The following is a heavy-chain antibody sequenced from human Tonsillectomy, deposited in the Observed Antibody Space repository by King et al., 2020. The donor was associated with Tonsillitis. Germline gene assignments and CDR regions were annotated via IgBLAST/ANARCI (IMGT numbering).Heavy chain of an antibody. V-gene: IGHV3-48*03. CDR1: GFTFSSYE. J-gene: IGHJ4*02. CDR3: ARPYYYDSSGPFDY. D-gene: IGHD3-22*01. CDR2: ISSSAGTI. Sequence: QLVQSGGGLAQPGGSLRLSCAASGFTFSSYEMNWVRQAPGKGLEWVSYISSSAGTIFYADSVKGRFTISRDNAKNSLYLQMNSLIAEDTAVYYCARPYYYDSSGPFDYWGQGTLVTVSS.